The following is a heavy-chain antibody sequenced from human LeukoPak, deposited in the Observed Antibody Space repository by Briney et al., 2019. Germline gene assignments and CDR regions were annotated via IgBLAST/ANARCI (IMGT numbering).Heavy chain of an antibody. D-gene: IGHD2-2*03. CDR3: ARWIGNYGDH. CDR1: GGSISSYY. Sequence: PSETLSLTCTVSGGSISSYYWSWIRQPPGKGLEWIGYIYYSGSTNYNPSLKSRVTISVDTSKNQFSLKLSSVTAADTAVYYCARWIGNYGDHWGQGTLVTVSS. CDR2: IYYSGST. V-gene: IGHV4-59*01. J-gene: IGHJ4*02.